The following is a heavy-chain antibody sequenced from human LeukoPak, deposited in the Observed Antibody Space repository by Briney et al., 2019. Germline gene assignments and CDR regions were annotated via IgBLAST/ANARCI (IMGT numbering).Heavy chain of an antibody. CDR2: INPSGGST. V-gene: IGHV1-46*01. Sequence: GASVKVSCEASGYTFIRYYMHWVRQAPGQGLEWMGIINPSGGSTSYAQKFQGRVTLTRDTSTSTVYMELSRLKSEDTAVYYCARGGYGDRIDYWGQGTLVSVSS. CDR1: GYTFIRYY. D-gene: IGHD4-17*01. CDR3: ARGGYGDRIDY. J-gene: IGHJ4*02.